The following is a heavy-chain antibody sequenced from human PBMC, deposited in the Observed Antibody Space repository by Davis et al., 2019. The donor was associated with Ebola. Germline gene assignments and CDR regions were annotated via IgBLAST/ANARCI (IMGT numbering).Heavy chain of an antibody. D-gene: IGHD6-13*01. Sequence: SETLSLTCTVSGGSISSYYWSWIRQPPGKGLEWIGYIYYNGDTNYNPSFKSRVTISVDTSKNQFSLKLTSVTAADTAVYYCADLHSGYWGQGTLVTVSS. J-gene: IGHJ4*02. CDR1: GGSISSYY. CDR3: ADLHSGY. CDR2: IYYNGDT. V-gene: IGHV4-59*08.